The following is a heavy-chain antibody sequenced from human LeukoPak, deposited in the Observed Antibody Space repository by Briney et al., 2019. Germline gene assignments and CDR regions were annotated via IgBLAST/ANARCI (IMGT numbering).Heavy chain of an antibody. J-gene: IGHJ4*02. CDR2: ISNSGGDI. V-gene: IGHV3-48*03. Sequence: GGSLRLSCTASGFTFSSHEMNWVRQAPGKGLEWLSYISNSGGDINYADSVKGRFTVSRDNAKNSLSLELNSLRVDDTAIYYCARVGSTAEAGTPDYWGQGTLVTVSS. D-gene: IGHD6-13*01. CDR1: GFTFSSHE. CDR3: ARVGSTAEAGTPDY.